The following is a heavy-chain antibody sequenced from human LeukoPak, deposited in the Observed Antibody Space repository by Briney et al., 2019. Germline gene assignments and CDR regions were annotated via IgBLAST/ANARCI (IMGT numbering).Heavy chain of an antibody. CDR1: GGSISSQY. Sequence: SETLSLTCTVSGGSISSQYWSWIRQPAGKGLEWIGRIYTSGSTNYNPSLKSRVTMSVDTSKNQFSLKLSSVTAADTAVYYCASDLRDIVVVPAATRYYYYMDVWGKGTTVTVSS. J-gene: IGHJ6*03. V-gene: IGHV4-4*07. CDR3: ASDLRDIVVVPAATRYYYYMDV. D-gene: IGHD2-2*01. CDR2: IYTSGST.